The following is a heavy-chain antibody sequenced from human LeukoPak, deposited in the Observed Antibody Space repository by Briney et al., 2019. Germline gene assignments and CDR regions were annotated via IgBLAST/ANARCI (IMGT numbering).Heavy chain of an antibody. CDR3: ARSGTSTSPFDY. D-gene: IGHD2-2*01. CDR1: GGSISSSTYY. Sequence: SETLSLTCTVSGGSISSSTYYWGWIRQPPGKGLEWIGNIYYSGSTYYNPSLRSRVTISVDTSKNQFSLKLSSVTAADTAVYYCARSGTSTSPFDYWGQGTLVTVSS. CDR2: IYYSGST. J-gene: IGHJ4*02. V-gene: IGHV4-39*07.